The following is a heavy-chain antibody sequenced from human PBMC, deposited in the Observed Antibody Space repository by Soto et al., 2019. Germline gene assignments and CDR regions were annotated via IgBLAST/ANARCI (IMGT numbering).Heavy chain of an antibody. Sequence: PSETLSLTCTVSGGSISSGGYYWSWIRQHPGKGPEWIGYIYYSGSTYYNPSLKSRVTISVDTSKNQFSLKLSSVTAADTAVYYCARYSSSWYFDYWGQGTLVTVSS. J-gene: IGHJ4*02. V-gene: IGHV4-31*03. CDR1: GGSISSGGYY. CDR2: IYYSGST. D-gene: IGHD6-13*01. CDR3: ARYSSSWYFDY.